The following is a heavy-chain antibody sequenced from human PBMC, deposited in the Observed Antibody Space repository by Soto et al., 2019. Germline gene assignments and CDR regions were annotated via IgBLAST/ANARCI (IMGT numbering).Heavy chain of an antibody. CDR3: AREGVAAAGTFDY. Sequence: ASVKFSCKASGYTFTSYYMHWVRQAPGQVLECMVIINPSGGITDYXXKFQGRVXXTRDTSTSTVXMELSXLRSEDTAVYYCAREGVAAAGTFDYWCQGTLVTVSS. CDR2: INPSGGIT. J-gene: IGHJ4*02. D-gene: IGHD6-13*01. CDR1: GYTFTSYY. V-gene: IGHV1-46*03.